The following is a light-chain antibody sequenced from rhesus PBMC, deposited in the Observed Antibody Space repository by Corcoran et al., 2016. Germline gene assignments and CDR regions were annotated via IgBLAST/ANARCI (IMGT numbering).Light chain of an antibody. CDR3: QQGYSTPFT. J-gene: IGKJ3*01. V-gene: IGKV1-33*02. Sequence: DIQMSQSPSSLSASVGDKVTIPCRASQGISNALAWYQQKPGKAPKLLIYAASSLESGVPSRFSGNRFGTVFTLTISSLQPEDFATYYCQQGYSTPFTFGPGTKLNI. CDR2: AAS. CDR1: QGISNA.